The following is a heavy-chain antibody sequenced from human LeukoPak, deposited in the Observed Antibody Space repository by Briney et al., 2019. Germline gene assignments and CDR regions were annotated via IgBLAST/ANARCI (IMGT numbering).Heavy chain of an antibody. D-gene: IGHD3-10*01. CDR2: ISSSSNII. Sequence: LAGGSLRLSCAASGFTFSNYNMNWVRQPPGKGLQWVSYISSSSNIIYYADSVKGRFTISRDNAKNSLFLQMNSLSAEDTAVYYCARDFAREFTIDYWGQGTLVTVSS. CDR3: ARDFAREFTIDY. V-gene: IGHV3-48*01. J-gene: IGHJ4*02. CDR1: GFTFSNYN.